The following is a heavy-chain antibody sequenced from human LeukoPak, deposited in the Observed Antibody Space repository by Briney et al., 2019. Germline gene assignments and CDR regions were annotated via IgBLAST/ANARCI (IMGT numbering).Heavy chain of an antibody. V-gene: IGHV1-69*13. Sequence: SVKVSCKASGGTFSSYANSWVRQAPGQGLEWMGGIIPIFGTANYAQKFQGRVTITADESTSTAYMELSSLRSEDTAVYYCASCPIRPRYYDFWSATKGWFDPWGQGTLVTVSS. J-gene: IGHJ5*02. D-gene: IGHD3-3*01. CDR2: IIPIFGTA. CDR3: ASCPIRPRYYDFWSATKGWFDP. CDR1: GGTFSSYA.